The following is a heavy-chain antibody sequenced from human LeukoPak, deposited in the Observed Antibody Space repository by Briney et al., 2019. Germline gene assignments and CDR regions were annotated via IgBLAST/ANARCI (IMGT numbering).Heavy chain of an antibody. CDR3: ARRISAMYSSGWYSGMDV. CDR2: IYYSGNT. Sequence: AETLSLTCTVSGGSISSSSFYWGWIRQPPGKGLEWIVSIYYSGNTYYNPSLKSRVTISVDTSKNQFSLKLSSVTAADTAVYYCARRISAMYSSGWYSGMDVWGQGTTVTVSS. D-gene: IGHD6-19*01. CDR1: GGSISSSSFY. V-gene: IGHV4-39*01. J-gene: IGHJ6*02.